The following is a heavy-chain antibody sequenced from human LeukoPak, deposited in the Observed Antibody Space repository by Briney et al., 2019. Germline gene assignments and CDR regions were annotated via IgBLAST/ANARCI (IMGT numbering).Heavy chain of an antibody. V-gene: IGHV3-33*01. CDR2: IWYDGSNK. J-gene: IGHJ4*02. CDR1: GFTFSSYG. D-gene: IGHD2-15*01. Sequence: GGSLRLSCAASGFTFSSYGMHWVRQAPGKGLEWVAVIWYDGSNKYYADSVKGRFTISRDNSKNTLFLQMNSLRAEDTAVYYCARDLTYCSGGDCYTFDYWGQGTPVTVSS. CDR3: ARDLTYCSGGDCYTFDY.